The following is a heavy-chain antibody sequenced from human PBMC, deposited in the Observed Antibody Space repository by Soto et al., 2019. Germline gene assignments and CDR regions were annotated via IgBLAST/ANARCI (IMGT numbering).Heavy chain of an antibody. J-gene: IGHJ4*02. CDR2: IYNSGST. D-gene: IGHD3-10*01. V-gene: IGHV4-59*08. CDR1: GGSISSYY. CDR3: ASMGYHYGSGSYPLDY. Sequence: QAQLQESGPGLVKPSETLSLTCTVSGGSISSYYWTWIRQPPGKGLEWIGFIYNSGSTHYNPSLRSRVTISVDTSKNQFSLKLRSVTAADTAVYYCASMGYHYGSGSYPLDYWGQGTLVTVSS.